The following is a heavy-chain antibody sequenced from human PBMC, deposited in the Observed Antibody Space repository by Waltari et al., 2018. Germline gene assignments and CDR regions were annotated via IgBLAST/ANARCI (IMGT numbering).Heavy chain of an antibody. CDR1: GGAISSHY. D-gene: IGHD6-6*01. CDR2: IYYSGST. CDR3: ARYSSSLTYHDAFDI. V-gene: IGHV4-59*11. Sequence: QVQLQESGPGLVKPSETLSLTGTVSGGAISSHYWSWSRQPPGKGLEWIGYIYYSGSTNYNPSLKSRVTISVDTSKNQFSLKLSSVTAADTAVYYCARYSSSLTYHDAFDIWGQGTMVTVSS. J-gene: IGHJ3*02.